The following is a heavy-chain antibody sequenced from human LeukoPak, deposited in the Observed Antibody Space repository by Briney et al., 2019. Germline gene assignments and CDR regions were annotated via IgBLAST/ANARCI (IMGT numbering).Heavy chain of an antibody. CDR1: GFTFSSYA. CDR3: ARDGPSYDSSGYYSDVSAFDI. CDR2: ISYDGSNK. J-gene: IGHJ3*02. D-gene: IGHD3-22*01. V-gene: IGHV3-30-3*01. Sequence: GGSLRLSCAASGFTFSSYAMHWVRQAPGKGLEWVAVISYDGSNKYYADSVKGRFTISRDNSKNTLYLQMNSLRAEDTAVYYCARDGPSYDSSGYYSDVSAFDIWGQGTMVTVSS.